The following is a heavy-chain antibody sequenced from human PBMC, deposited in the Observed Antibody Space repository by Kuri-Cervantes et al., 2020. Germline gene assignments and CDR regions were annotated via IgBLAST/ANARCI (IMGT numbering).Heavy chain of an antibody. CDR3: ARHQTSTIFGVVIISPPDY. V-gene: IGHV4-34*01. Sequence: SETLSLTCAVYGGSFSGYYWSWIRQPPGKGLEWIGEINHSGSTNYNPSLKSRVTISVDTPKNQFSLKLSSVTAADMAVYYCARHQTSTIFGVVIISPPDYWGQGTLVTVSS. J-gene: IGHJ4*02. D-gene: IGHD3-3*01. CDR2: INHSGST. CDR1: GGSFSGYY.